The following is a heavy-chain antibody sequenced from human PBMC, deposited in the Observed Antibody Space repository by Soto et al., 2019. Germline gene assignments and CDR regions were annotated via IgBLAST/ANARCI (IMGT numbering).Heavy chain of an antibody. CDR2: IIPIPGIA. J-gene: IGHJ4*02. CDR1: GGTFSSYT. CDR3: ARGRDSSESDY. Sequence: SVKVSCKASGGTFSSYTISWVRQAPGQGLEWMGRIIPIPGIANYAQKFQGRVTITADKSTSTAYMELSSLRSEDTAVYYCARGRDSSESDYWGQGTLVTVSS. D-gene: IGHD3-22*01. V-gene: IGHV1-69*02.